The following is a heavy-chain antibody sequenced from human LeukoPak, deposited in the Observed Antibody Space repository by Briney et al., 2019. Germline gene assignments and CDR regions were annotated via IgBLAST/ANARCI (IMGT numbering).Heavy chain of an antibody. V-gene: IGHV4-31*11. D-gene: IGHD5-24*01. CDR2: IYYSGST. CDR3: ARSVEMATIACGY. CDR1: GGSFSGYY. J-gene: IGHJ4*02. Sequence: SETLSLTCAVYGGSFSGYYWSWIRQHPGKGLEWIGYIYYSGSTYYNPSLKSRVTISVDTSKNQFSLKLSSVTAADTAVYYCARSVEMATIACGYWGQGTLVTVSS.